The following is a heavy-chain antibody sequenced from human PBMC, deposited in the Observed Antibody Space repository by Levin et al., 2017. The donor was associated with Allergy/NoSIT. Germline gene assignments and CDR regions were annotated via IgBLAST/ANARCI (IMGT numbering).Heavy chain of an antibody. V-gene: IGHV3-9*01. CDR3: AKDIKAGAFYYYYYGLDV. J-gene: IGHJ6*02. CDR2: ISWNSGAI. D-gene: IGHD3-10*01. Sequence: SLKISCAASGFTFDDYTMHWVRQAPGKGLEWVSSISWNSGAIDYADSVKGRFTVSRDNAKNSLYLQMNSLRAEDTAFYYCAKDIKAGAFYYYYYGLDVWGQGTTVTVSS. CDR1: GFTFDDYT.